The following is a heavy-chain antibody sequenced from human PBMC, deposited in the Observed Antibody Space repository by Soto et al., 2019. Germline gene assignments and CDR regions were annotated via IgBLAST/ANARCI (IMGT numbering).Heavy chain of an antibody. CDR2: IRSKAYGGTT. Sequence: GSLRLSCTASGFTFGDYAISFFRHSPCEWLEWVVFIRSKAYGGTTEYAASVKGRFTISRDDSKSIAYLQMNSLKTEDTAVYYCTSRSPLFDYYYGMDVWGQGTTVTVS. CDR1: GFTFGDYA. V-gene: IGHV3-49*03. CDR3: TSRSPLFDYYYGMDV. D-gene: IGHD3-3*01. J-gene: IGHJ6*02.